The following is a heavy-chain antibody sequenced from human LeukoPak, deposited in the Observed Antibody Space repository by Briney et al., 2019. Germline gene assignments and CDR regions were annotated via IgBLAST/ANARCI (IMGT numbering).Heavy chain of an antibody. J-gene: IGHJ4*02. Sequence: GGSLRLSCAASGFTFSSYAMSWVRQAPGKGLEWVSAISGSGGSTYYADSVKGRFTISRDNSKNTLYLQMNSLRAEDTAVYYRAKGGYYDSSGYSHLDYWGQGTLVTVSS. CDR2: ISGSGGST. V-gene: IGHV3-23*01. D-gene: IGHD3-22*01. CDR1: GFTFSSYA. CDR3: AKGGYYDSSGYSHLDY.